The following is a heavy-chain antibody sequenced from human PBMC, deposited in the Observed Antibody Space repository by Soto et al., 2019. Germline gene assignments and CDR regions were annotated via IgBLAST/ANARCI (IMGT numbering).Heavy chain of an antibody. CDR1: GFTFSSYE. Sequence: EVQLVESGGGLVQPGGSLRLSCAASGFTFSSYEMNWVRQAPGKGLEWVSYIDTSGSTIYYADSVKGRFTISRDNAKNSLYLKRNSLRAEDTALYYCARDGGWGYYFDYWGQGTLVTVSS. CDR3: ARDGGWGYYFDY. D-gene: IGHD3-16*01. CDR2: IDTSGSTI. J-gene: IGHJ4*02. V-gene: IGHV3-48*03.